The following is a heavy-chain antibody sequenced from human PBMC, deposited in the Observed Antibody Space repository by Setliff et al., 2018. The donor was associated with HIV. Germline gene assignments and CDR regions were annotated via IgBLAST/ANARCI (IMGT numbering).Heavy chain of an antibody. CDR2: INHSGST. J-gene: IGHJ4*02. CDR3: ARGDYYDSNYFDY. CDR1: GGSFSGYY. V-gene: IGHV4-34*01. D-gene: IGHD3-22*01. Sequence: SETLSLTCAVYGGSFSGYYWSWIRQPPGKGLEWIGEINHSGSTNYNPSLKSRVTISVDKSNNQFSLRLSSVTAADTAVYYCARGDYYDSNYFDYWGQGTLVTVSS.